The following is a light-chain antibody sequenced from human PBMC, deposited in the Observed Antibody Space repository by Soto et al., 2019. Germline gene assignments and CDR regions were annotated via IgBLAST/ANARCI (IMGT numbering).Light chain of an antibody. Sequence: DIQMTQSPSSLSASVEDRVTITCRASQSISNYLNWYQQKPGKAPKXLIYAASSLQSGVPSRFSGSGSGTDLTITISSLQPEDFETYDCQQSYSSPWTFGQGTKVDIK. CDR2: AAS. V-gene: IGKV1-39*01. J-gene: IGKJ1*01. CDR3: QQSYSSPWT. CDR1: QSISNY.